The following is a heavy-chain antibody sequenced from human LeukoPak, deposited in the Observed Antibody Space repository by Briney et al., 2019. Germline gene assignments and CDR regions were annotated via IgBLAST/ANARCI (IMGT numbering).Heavy chain of an antibody. D-gene: IGHD3-10*02. V-gene: IGHV4-4*07. J-gene: IGHJ5*02. Sequence: PSETLSLTCTASGGSISSYYWSWIRQPAGKGLEWIGRIYTSGSTNYNPSLKSRVTMSVDTSKNQFSLKLSSVTAADTAVYYCARLVYVRGVDNWFDPWGQGTLVTVSS. CDR1: GGSISSYY. CDR2: IYTSGST. CDR3: ARLVYVRGVDNWFDP.